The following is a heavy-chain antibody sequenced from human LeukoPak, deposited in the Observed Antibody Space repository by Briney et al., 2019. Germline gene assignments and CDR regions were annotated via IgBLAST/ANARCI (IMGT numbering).Heavy chain of an antibody. J-gene: IGHJ4*02. Sequence: GGSLRLSCAASGFTFSSYAMSWVRQAPGKGLNWVSAISSSGGSTYYADSVKGRFTISRDNSKNTLYLQMNSLRAEDTAVYYCAKDKGQLAHYSDYWGQGTLVTVSS. CDR2: ISSSGGST. CDR3: AKDKGQLAHYSDY. V-gene: IGHV3-23*01. CDR1: GFTFSSYA. D-gene: IGHD6-6*01.